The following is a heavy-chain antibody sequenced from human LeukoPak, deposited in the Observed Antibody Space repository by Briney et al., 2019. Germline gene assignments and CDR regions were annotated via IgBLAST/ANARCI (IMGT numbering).Heavy chain of an antibody. CDR2: IYYSGST. Sequence: SETLSLTCTVSGGSISSGSYYWGWIRQPPGKGLEWIGSIYYSGSTYYNPSLKSRVTISVDTSKKRFSLKLSSVTAADTAVYYCARVIAVAGTGWVDPWGQGTLVTVSA. V-gene: IGHV4-39*01. J-gene: IGHJ5*02. CDR1: GGSISSGSYY. D-gene: IGHD6-19*01. CDR3: ARVIAVAGTGWVDP.